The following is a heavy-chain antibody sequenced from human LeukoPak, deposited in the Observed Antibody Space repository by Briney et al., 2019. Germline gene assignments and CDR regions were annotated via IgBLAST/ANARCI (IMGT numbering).Heavy chain of an antibody. Sequence: ASVKVSCKASGYTFTGYYMHWVRQAPGQGLEWMGWINPNSGGTNYAQKFQGRVTMTRDTSISTAYMELSSLRSEDTAVYYCARVPRYSSTFQRFDPWGQGTLVTVSS. CDR1: GYTFTGYY. V-gene: IGHV1-2*02. J-gene: IGHJ5*02. CDR3: ARVPRYSSTFQRFDP. CDR2: INPNSGGT. D-gene: IGHD6-13*01.